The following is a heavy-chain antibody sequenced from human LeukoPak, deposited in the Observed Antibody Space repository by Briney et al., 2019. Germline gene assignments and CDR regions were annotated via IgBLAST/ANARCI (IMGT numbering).Heavy chain of an antibody. J-gene: IGHJ4*02. CDR3: AREESSSWYFVY. Sequence: PGGSLRLSCAASGFTFSSYSMNWVRQAPGKGLEWVSGINWNGGSTDYADSGKGRFTISRDNAKNSLYLQMNSLRAEDTALYYCAREESSSWYFVYWGQGTLVTVSS. D-gene: IGHD6-13*01. CDR1: GFTFSSYS. CDR2: INWNGGST. V-gene: IGHV3-20*04.